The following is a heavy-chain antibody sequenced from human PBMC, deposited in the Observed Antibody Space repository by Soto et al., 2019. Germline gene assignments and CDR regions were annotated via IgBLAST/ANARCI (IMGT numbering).Heavy chain of an antibody. D-gene: IGHD6-25*01. CDR2: ISWNSGSI. CDR3: AKASRGSRRSGADY. J-gene: IGHJ4*02. V-gene: IGHV3-9*01. CDR1: GFTFDDYA. Sequence: EVQLVESGGGLVQPGRSLRLSCAGSGFTFDDYAMHWVREAPGKGLEWVSGISWNSGSIGYADTVKGRFTISRDNAKIALYLQMSSPRAEVTALYYCAKASRGSRRSGADYWGQGILVTVSS.